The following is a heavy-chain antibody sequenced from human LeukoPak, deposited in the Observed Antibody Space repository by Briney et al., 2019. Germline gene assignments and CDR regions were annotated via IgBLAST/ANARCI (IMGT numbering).Heavy chain of an antibody. D-gene: IGHD2-15*01. J-gene: IGHJ4*02. CDR2: VSADADYT. CDR3: ARDKGYLAFDY. CDR1: GFTFSSYA. Sequence: GGSLRLSCAASGFTFSSYAMSWVRQAPGQGLEWVSAVSADADYTYYADSVKGRFSISRDNAENSLYLQMNSLRAEDTAVYYCARDKGYLAFDYWGQGTLVTVSS. V-gene: IGHV3-23*01.